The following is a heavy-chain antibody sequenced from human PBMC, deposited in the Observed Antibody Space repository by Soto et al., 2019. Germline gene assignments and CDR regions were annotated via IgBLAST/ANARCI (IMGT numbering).Heavy chain of an antibody. Sequence: GGSLRLSCAAPGFNFNNYAMTWVRQAPGKGLEWVSSITVSGGHTYAADSVKGRFTVSRDNSKNTVYLQMNSLRADDTAMYFCAKSRYYDSSGPGAFDVWGQGTMVTVSS. CDR1: GFNFNNYA. CDR3: AKSRYYDSSGPGAFDV. D-gene: IGHD3-22*01. J-gene: IGHJ3*01. V-gene: IGHV3-23*01. CDR2: ITVSGGHT.